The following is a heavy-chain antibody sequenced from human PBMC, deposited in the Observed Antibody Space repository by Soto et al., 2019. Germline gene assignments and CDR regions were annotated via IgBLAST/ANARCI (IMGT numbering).Heavy chain of an antibody. V-gene: IGHV4-31*03. CDR2: IYYSGST. Sequence: SETLSLTCTVSGGSISSGGYYWSWIRQHPGKGLEWIGYIYYSGSTYYNPSLKSRVTISVDTSKNQFSLKLSSVTAADTAVYYCARRNGRGFNYYGMDVWGQGTTVTVSS. J-gene: IGHJ6*02. D-gene: IGHD2-8*01. CDR1: GGSISSGGYY. CDR3: ARRNGRGFNYYGMDV.